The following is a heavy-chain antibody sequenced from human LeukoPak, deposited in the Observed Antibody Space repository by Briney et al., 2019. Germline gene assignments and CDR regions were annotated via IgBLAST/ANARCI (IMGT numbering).Heavy chain of an antibody. CDR2: IYPGDSDT. D-gene: IGHD6-13*01. V-gene: IGHV5-51*01. J-gene: IGHJ6*04. Sequence: GESLKISCKGSGYSFTSYWIGWVRQMPGKGLERMGIIYPGDSDTRYSPSFQGQVTISADKSISTAYLQWSSLKASDTAMYYCARHGGIAAAGTGGLDVWGKGTTVTISS. CDR1: GYSFTSYW. CDR3: ARHGGIAAAGTGGLDV.